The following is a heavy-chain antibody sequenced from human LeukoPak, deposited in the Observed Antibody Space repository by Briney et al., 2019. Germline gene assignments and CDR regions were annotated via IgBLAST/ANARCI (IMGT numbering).Heavy chain of an antibody. V-gene: IGHV4-61*02. CDR1: GGSISSGSYY. CDR3: ARHFPSDSSGYYLFWFDP. D-gene: IGHD3-22*01. J-gene: IGHJ5*02. Sequence: SETLSLTCTVSGGSISSGSYYWSWIRQPAGKGLEWIGRIYTSGSTYYNPSLKSRVTISVDTSKNQFSLKLSSVTAADTAVYYCARHFPSDSSGYYLFWFDPWGQGTLVTVSS. CDR2: IYTSGST.